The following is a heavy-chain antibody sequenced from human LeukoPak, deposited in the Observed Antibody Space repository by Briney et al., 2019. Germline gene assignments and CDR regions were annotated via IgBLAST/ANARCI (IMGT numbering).Heavy chain of an antibody. Sequence: GALRLSCAASGFTFSSYAMNWVRQAPGKGLEWVSSISSSSSYIYYADSVKGRFTISRDNAKNSLYLQMNSLRAEDTAVYYCARVPRSNWNEYWGQGTLVTVSS. CDR3: ARVPRSNWNEY. V-gene: IGHV3-21*01. CDR2: ISSSSSYI. J-gene: IGHJ4*02. D-gene: IGHD1-1*01. CDR1: GFTFSSYA.